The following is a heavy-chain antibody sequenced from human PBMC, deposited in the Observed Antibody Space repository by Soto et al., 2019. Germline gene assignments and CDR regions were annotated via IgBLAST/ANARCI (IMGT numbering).Heavy chain of an antibody. V-gene: IGHV4-30-4*01. CDR2: IYYSGST. J-gene: IGHJ3*02. CDR3: ARDQGEVTDAGFDI. CDR1: GGSISSGDYY. D-gene: IGHD3-16*01. Sequence: QVQLQESGPGLVKPSQTLSLTCTVSGGSISSGDYYWSWIGQPPGKCLEWIGYIYYSGSTYYNPSLKSRVTISVDTSKNQFSLKLRAVTAADTAVYDCARDQGEVTDAGFDIWGQGTMVPVSS.